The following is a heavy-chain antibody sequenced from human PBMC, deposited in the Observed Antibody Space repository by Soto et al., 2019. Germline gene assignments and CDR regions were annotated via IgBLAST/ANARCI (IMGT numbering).Heavy chain of an antibody. CDR1: GGTFSNYA. V-gene: IGHV1-69*15. J-gene: IGHJ5*02. D-gene: IGHD2-15*01. Sequence: QVQLVQSGAELKKPGSSVKVSCKASGGTFSNYAITWVRQAPGQGLEWLGRIIPIFGTTDYAQKFQGRVTITAEESTTTAYMELSSPRSYDTAGYYCAKVGGREGYFCNFFDPWGQGTVVTVSS. CDR2: IIPIFGTT. CDR3: AKVGGREGYFCNFFDP.